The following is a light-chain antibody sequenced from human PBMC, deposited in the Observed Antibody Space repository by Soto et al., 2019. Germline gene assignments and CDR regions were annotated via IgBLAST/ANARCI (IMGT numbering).Light chain of an antibody. CDR1: SSSIGAGYE. CDR2: GNG. V-gene: IGLV1-40*01. J-gene: IGLJ1*01. CDR3: QSYDNRLTSYL. Sequence: QSVLTQPPSVSGAPGQRVTISCSGTSSSIGAGYEVHWYHQLPGTAPKLVVSGNGNRPSGVPDRLSASKSGTSASLAITGPQAEAEGHYSCQSYDNRLTSYLFGTRTQVT.